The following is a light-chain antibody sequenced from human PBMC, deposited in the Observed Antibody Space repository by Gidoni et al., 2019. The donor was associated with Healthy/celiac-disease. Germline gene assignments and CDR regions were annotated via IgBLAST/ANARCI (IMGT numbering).Light chain of an antibody. CDR1: QSVSSN. V-gene: IGKV3-15*01. CDR2: GAS. CDR3: QQYNNWLEYT. Sequence: EIVMTQSPATLSVSPGERATLSCRASQSVSSNLAWYQQKPGQAPRLLIYGASTRATGLPARFSGSGSGTEFTLTISSLQSEDFAVYYCQQYNNWLEYTFGQGTKLEIK. J-gene: IGKJ2*01.